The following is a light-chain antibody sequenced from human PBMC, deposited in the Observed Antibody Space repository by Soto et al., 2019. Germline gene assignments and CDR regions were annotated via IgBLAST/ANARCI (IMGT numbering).Light chain of an antibody. Sequence: IRMTQSPSSLSAAVGDSVTLTCRASPSISSYLNWYHQKPGKAPNLLIYATSRLHTGVPSRFSGSGSGTDFTLTISSLQPEDFAIYYCQHYYSTPTTFVQGTRLEMK. J-gene: IGKJ5*01. V-gene: IGKV1-39*01. CDR2: ATS. CDR3: QHYYSTPTT. CDR1: PSISSY.